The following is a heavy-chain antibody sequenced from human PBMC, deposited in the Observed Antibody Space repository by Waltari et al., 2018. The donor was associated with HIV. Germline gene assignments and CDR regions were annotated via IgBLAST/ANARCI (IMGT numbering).Heavy chain of an antibody. CDR2: IYSTGTT. CDR1: GGSINTYF. Sequence: QVQMQESGPGLVKPSETLSLTCTVSGGSINTYFWNWFRQPPGKGLEWIGYIYSTGTTNYTPSLKSRVTMSVDTSKNQFSLKVRSVTAADTAGYYCARGTGVRFCSSWGQGTLVTVSS. V-gene: IGHV4-59*01. J-gene: IGHJ5*02. CDR3: ARGTGVRFCSS. D-gene: IGHD3-3*01.